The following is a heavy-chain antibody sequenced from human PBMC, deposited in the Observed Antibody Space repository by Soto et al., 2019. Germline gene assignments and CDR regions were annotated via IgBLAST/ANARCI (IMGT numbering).Heavy chain of an antibody. V-gene: IGHV1-18*01. CDR2: ISAYNGNT. J-gene: IGHJ5*02. D-gene: IGHD6-19*01. Sequence: ASVKVSCKASGYTFTSYGICWVRHAPGQGLEWMGWISAYNGNTNYAQKFQGRVTMTTDTSTSTAYMELKSLRSDDTAVYYCARNSSGWYGWFDPWGQGTLVTVSS. CDR1: GYTFTSYG. CDR3: ARNSSGWYGWFDP.